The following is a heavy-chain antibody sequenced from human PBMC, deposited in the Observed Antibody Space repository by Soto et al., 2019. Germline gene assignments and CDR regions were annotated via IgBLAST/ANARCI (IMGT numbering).Heavy chain of an antibody. V-gene: IGHV1-69*01. J-gene: IGHJ5*02. D-gene: IGHD3-22*01. CDR1: GGVFSNYA. CDR3: ARWSHYLSTGYYFDN. Sequence: VQLVQSGAEVKKPGSSVKVSCEASGGVFSNYALTWLRQAPGQGLEWVGGIVPVFGTPNYAPKFQGRVTVTADESTRTGYMELSSLTSEDTAMYYCARWSHYLSTGYYFDNWGQGTLVTVSS. CDR2: IVPVFGTP.